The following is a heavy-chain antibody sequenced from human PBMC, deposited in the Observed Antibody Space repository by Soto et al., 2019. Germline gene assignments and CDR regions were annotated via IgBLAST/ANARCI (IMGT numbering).Heavy chain of an antibody. D-gene: IGHD2-2*01. CDR2: INPSGGST. CDR3: ARGPDIVVVPAAQYNWFDP. V-gene: IGHV1-46*01. J-gene: IGHJ5*02. Sequence: ASVKVSCKASGYTFTSYYMHWVRQAPGQGLEWMGIINPSGGSTSYAQKFQGRVTMTRDTSTSTVYMELSSLRPEDTAVYYCARGPDIVVVPAAQYNWFDPWGQGTLVTVSS. CDR1: GYTFTSYY.